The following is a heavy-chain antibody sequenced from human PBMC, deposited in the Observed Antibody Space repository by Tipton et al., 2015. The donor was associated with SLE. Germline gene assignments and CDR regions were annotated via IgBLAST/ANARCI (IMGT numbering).Heavy chain of an antibody. CDR2: IYYSGST. CDR3: ARSQQLSYMDV. D-gene: IGHD6-13*01. Sequence: TLSLTCTVSGGSISSYYWSWIRQPPGKGLEWIGYIYYSGSTNYNPSLKSRVTISVDTSKNQFSLKLGSVTAADTAVYYCARSQQLSYMDVWGKGTTVTVSS. CDR1: GGSISSYY. V-gene: IGHV4-59*01. J-gene: IGHJ6*03.